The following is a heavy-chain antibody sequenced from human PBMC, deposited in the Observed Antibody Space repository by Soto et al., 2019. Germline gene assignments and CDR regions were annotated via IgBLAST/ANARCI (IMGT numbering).Heavy chain of an antibody. D-gene: IGHD3-22*01. CDR2: VKSKTDGGTT. J-gene: IGHJ4*01. CDR1: GFTFSNAW. CDR3: TTDSYITSIIVRFDY. Sequence: GGSLRLSCAASGFTFSNAWINWVRQAPGKGLEWVGRVKSKTDGGTTDFAAPVKGRFAISRDDSKNMVYLEMNGLKTEDTGIYYCTTDSYITSIIVRFDYWGHGTLVTVSS. V-gene: IGHV3-15*07.